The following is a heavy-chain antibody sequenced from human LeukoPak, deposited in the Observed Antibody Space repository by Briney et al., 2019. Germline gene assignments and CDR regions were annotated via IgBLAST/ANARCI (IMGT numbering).Heavy chain of an antibody. V-gene: IGHV1-2*02. Sequence: ASVKVSCKASGYTFTGYYMHWVRQAPGQGLEWMGWIIPNSGGTNYAQNFQGRVTMTRDTSISTAYMELNRLRSDDTAVYYCARDGGPMIVVVITGDCDYWGQGTLVTVSS. CDR3: ARDGGPMIVVVITGDCDY. D-gene: IGHD3-22*01. CDR2: IIPNSGGT. J-gene: IGHJ4*02. CDR1: GYTFTGYY.